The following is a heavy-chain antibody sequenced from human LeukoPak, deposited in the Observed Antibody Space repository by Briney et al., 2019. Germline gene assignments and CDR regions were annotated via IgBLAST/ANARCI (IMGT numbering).Heavy chain of an antibody. CDR3: ARAVVERDPTHYYYYMDV. Sequence: SETLSLTCTVSGGSISSHYWSWIRQPLGKGLEWIGYIYYSGSTNYNPSLKSRVTISVDTSKNQFSLKLSSVTAADTAVYYCARAVVERDPTHYYYYMDVWGKGTTVTVSS. V-gene: IGHV4-59*11. CDR1: GGSISSHY. J-gene: IGHJ6*03. D-gene: IGHD1-1*01. CDR2: IYYSGST.